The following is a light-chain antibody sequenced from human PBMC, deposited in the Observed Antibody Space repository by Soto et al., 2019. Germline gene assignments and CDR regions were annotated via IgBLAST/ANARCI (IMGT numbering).Light chain of an antibody. CDR1: ESISYG. V-gene: IGKV1-5*03. J-gene: IGKJ1*01. Sequence: DIQMTQSPSTLSASVGDRVSITCRASESISYGLAWYQQKPGKAPNLLIYKASSLTSGVPLRFSGSGSGTEFPLTINSLQPDDFATYYCQQYDTYWTFGQGTKVDIK. CDR3: QQYDTYWT. CDR2: KAS.